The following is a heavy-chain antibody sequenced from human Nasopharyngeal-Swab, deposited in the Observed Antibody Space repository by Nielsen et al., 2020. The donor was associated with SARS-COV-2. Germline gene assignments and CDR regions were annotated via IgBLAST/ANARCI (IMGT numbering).Heavy chain of an antibody. J-gene: IGHJ4*02. Sequence: SGPTPVKPTQTVTLTCTFSGCALSTCGVGVGWIRQPPGKALEWLALIYWNDDKRYSPSLKSCLTITKDTSKNQVVLTMNNMDPVDTATYYCAHRRGGAMAQKPFDYWGQGTLVTVSS. CDR3: AHRRGGAMAQKPFDY. D-gene: IGHD5-18*01. CDR1: GCALSTCGVG. CDR2: IYWNDDK. V-gene: IGHV2-5*01.